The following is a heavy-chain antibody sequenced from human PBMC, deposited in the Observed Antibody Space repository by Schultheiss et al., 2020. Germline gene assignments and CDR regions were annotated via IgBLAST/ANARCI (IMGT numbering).Heavy chain of an antibody. CDR2: INHSGST. V-gene: IGHV4-34*01. Sequence: SETLSLTCAVYGGSFSGYYWSWIRQPPGKGLEWIGEINHSGSTNYNPSLKSRVTMSVDTSKNQFSLKLSSVTAADTAVYYCARDGSAMDVWGQGTTVTVSS. J-gene: IGHJ6*02. CDR3: ARDGSAMDV. CDR1: GGSFSGYY.